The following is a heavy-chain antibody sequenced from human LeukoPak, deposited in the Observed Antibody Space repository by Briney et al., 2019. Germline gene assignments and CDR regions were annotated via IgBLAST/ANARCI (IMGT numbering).Heavy chain of an antibody. CDR1: GCTLTELS. CDR2: FDPEDGET. V-gene: IGHV1-24*01. J-gene: IGHJ3*02. Sequence: ASVKVSCKVSGCTLTELSMHWVRQAPGKGLEWMGGFDPEDGETIYAQKFQGRVTMTEDTSTDTAYMELSSLRSEDTAVYYCATDQENNWNPRAAFDIWGQGTMVTVSS. D-gene: IGHD1-20*01. CDR3: ATDQENNWNPRAAFDI.